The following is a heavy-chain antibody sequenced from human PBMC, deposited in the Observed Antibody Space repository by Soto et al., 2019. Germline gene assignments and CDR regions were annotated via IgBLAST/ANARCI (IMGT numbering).Heavy chain of an antibody. CDR1: GFTFSSFA. V-gene: IGHV3-23*01. Sequence: GSLRLSCAASGFTFSSFAMSWVRQAPGKGLEWVSSISGSGESTYYADSVKGRLSISRDNSKNTLYLQMNSLRAEDTAVYYCAKRREGGYYIFDYWGQGXPVTVYS. CDR2: ISGSGEST. D-gene: IGHD3-10*01. CDR3: AKRREGGYYIFDY. J-gene: IGHJ4*02.